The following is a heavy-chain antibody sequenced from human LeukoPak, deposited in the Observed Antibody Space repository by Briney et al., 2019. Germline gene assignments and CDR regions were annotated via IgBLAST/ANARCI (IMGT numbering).Heavy chain of an antibody. CDR3: ARCGYSGYGGFDY. D-gene: IGHD5-12*01. V-gene: IGHV4-61*02. CDR1: GGSISSGSYY. CDR2: IYTSGST. J-gene: IGHJ4*02. Sequence: SETLSLTCTVSGGSISSGSYYWSWIRQPAGKGLEWIGRIYTSGSTNYNPSLKSRVTISVDTSKNQFSLKLSSVTAADTAVYYYARCGYSGYGGFDYWGQGTLVTVSS.